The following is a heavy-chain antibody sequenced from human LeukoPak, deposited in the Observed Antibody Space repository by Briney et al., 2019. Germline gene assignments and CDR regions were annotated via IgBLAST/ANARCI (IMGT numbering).Heavy chain of an antibody. Sequence: PSETLSLTCTVSGGSISSSSYYWGWIRQPPGKGLEWIGSIYYSGSTYYNPSLKSRVTISVDTSKNQFSLKLSSVTAADTAVYYCARQALGYCSGGSCYPRHFDYWGQGTLVTVSS. J-gene: IGHJ4*02. D-gene: IGHD2-15*01. CDR1: GGSISSSSYY. CDR3: ARQALGYCSGGSCYPRHFDY. V-gene: IGHV4-39*01. CDR2: IYYSGST.